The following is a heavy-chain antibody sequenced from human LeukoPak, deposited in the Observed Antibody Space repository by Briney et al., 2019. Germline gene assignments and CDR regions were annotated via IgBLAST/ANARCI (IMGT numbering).Heavy chain of an antibody. Sequence: PGGSLRLSCAASGITFSRYAMSWVRQTPGKGLEWVSSISGSGGSTYYADSVKGRFTISRDNSKNTLYLQMNNLRAEDTALYYCAKIRRDSSGGYGTYFDYWGQGTLVTVSS. D-gene: IGHD6-19*01. CDR1: GITFSRYA. CDR3: AKIRRDSSGGYGTYFDY. CDR2: ISGSGGST. V-gene: IGHV3-23*01. J-gene: IGHJ4*02.